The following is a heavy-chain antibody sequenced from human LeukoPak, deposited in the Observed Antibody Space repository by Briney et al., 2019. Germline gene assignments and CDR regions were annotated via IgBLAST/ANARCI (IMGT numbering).Heavy chain of an antibody. V-gene: IGHV4-39*01. CDR1: GGSISSSSYC. Sequence: KSSETLSLTCTVSGGSISSSSYCWGWIRQPPGKGLEWIGSTYYSGSTYYNPSLKRRVTIPVDTSNNQFTLKLSSVTAPDTAVYYCARRTYYYGSGSYYDYWGQGTLVTVSS. D-gene: IGHD3-10*01. CDR2: TYYSGST. J-gene: IGHJ4*02. CDR3: ARRTYYYGSGSYYDY.